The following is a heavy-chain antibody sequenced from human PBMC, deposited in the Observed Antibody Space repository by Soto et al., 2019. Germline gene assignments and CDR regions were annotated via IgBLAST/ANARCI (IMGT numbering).Heavy chain of an antibody. CDR3: AKGPHTNVGWPYYFES. CDR1: GFSLANYP. D-gene: IGHD6-19*01. CDR2: SSPRGDTI. J-gene: IGHJ4*02. Sequence: GGSLRLSCVASGFSLANYPMNWVRQTPGKGLEWISYSSPRGDTIYYADSVEGRFTISRDNARNSLSLHMSSLRDEDSALYYCAKGPHTNVGWPYYFESWGQGVQVTVSS. V-gene: IGHV3-48*02.